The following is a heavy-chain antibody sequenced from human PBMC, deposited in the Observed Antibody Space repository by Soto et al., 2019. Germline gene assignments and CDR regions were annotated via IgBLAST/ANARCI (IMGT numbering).Heavy chain of an antibody. J-gene: IGHJ4*02. Sequence: GGSLRLSCAASGFTFSSYAMSWVRQAPGKGLEWVSAISGSGGSTYYADSVKGRFTISRDNSKNTLYLQMNSLRAEDTAVYYCATFGSLVGDNYGNIYYWDQGPLVTVSS. V-gene: IGHV3-23*01. CDR2: ISGSGGST. CDR3: ATFGSLVGDNYGNIYY. CDR1: GFTFSSYA. D-gene: IGHD1-26*01.